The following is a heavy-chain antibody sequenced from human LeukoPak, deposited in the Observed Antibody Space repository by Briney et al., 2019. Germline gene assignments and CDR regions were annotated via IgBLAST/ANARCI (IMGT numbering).Heavy chain of an antibody. Sequence: PGGSLRLSCAASGFTFSSYEMNWVHQAPGKGLEWVSYISSSGSAIYYADSVKGRFTISRDNAKNSLYLQMNSLRVEDTTVYYCARYQKVDTAMVLGVFDYWGQGALVTVSS. CDR1: GFTFSSYE. D-gene: IGHD5-18*01. CDR2: ISSSGSAI. V-gene: IGHV3-48*03. CDR3: ARYQKVDTAMVLGVFDY. J-gene: IGHJ4*02.